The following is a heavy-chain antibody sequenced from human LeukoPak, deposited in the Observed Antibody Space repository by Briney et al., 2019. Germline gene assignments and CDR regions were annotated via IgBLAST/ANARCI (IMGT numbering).Heavy chain of an antibody. J-gene: IGHJ4*02. CDR3: ARDFWGAYRVDYFDY. CDR2: IKQDRSET. Sequence: GGSLRLSCAASGFTFSNYWMSRVRRAPGKGLGWVANIKQDRSETDYADSVRGRFTISRDNAKNTLYLQMNSLRAEDTPVYYCARDFWGAYRVDYFDYWGQGTLVPVSS. V-gene: IGHV3-7*01. CDR1: GFTFSNYW. D-gene: IGHD3-3*01.